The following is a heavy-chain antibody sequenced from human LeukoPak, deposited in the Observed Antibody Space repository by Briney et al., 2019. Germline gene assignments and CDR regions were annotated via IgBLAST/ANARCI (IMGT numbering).Heavy chain of an antibody. CDR1: GGSISPISSSTYY. J-gene: IGHJ4*02. D-gene: IGHD6-25*01. V-gene: IGHV4-39*01. Sequence: SETLSLTCTVSGGSISPISSSTYYWGWIRQAPGKGLEWIGSLFYGENTHYNPFLKSRASLSVDASNNQFSLKLTSVTAADAAVYFCARQLPTAAADTRGYFDYWGQGTVVTVSS. CDR3: ARQLPTAAADTRGYFDY. CDR2: LFYGENT.